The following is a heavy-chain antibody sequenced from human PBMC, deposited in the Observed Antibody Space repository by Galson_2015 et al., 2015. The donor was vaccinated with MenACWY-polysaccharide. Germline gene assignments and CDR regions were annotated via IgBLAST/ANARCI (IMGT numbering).Heavy chain of an antibody. Sequence: SVKVSCKASGYTFTSYAMNWVRQAPGQGLEWMGWINTNTGNPTYAQGFTGRFVFSLGTSVSTAYLQISSLKAEDTAVYYCARALAARPSGDFQHWGQGTLVTVSS. CDR1: GYTFTSYA. V-gene: IGHV7-4-1*02. CDR3: ARALAARPSGDFQH. J-gene: IGHJ1*01. CDR2: INTNTGNP. D-gene: IGHD6-6*01.